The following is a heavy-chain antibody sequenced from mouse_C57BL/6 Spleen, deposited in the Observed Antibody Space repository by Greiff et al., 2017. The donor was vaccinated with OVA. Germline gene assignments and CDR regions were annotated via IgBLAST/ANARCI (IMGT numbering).Heavy chain of an antibody. J-gene: IGHJ4*01. CDR3: ARPDSSDYYAMDY. Sequence: EVKLVESGGGLVKPGGSLKLSCAASGFTFSDYGMHWVRQAPEKGLEWVAYISSGSSTIYYADTVKGRFTISRDNAKNTLFLQMTSLRSEDTAMYYCARPDSSDYYAMDYWGQGTSVTVSS. CDR1: GFTFSDYG. V-gene: IGHV5-17*01. CDR2: ISSGSSTI. D-gene: IGHD3-2*02.